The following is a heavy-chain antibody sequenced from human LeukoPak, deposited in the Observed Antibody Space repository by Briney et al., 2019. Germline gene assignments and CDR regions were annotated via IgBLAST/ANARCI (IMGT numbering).Heavy chain of an antibody. Sequence: SETLSLTCTVSGGSISSSSYYWGWLRQPPGKGLEWIGSIYYSGSTYYNPSLKSRVTISVDTSKNQFSLKLSSVTAADTAVYYCATPSLGIAAAGNDAFDIWGQGTMVTVSS. V-gene: IGHV4-39*01. D-gene: IGHD6-13*01. J-gene: IGHJ3*02. CDR1: GGSISSSSYY. CDR2: IYYSGST. CDR3: ATPSLGIAAAGNDAFDI.